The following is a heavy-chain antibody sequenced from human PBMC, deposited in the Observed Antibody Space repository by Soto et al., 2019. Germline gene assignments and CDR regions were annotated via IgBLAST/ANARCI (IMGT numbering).Heavy chain of an antibody. V-gene: IGHV4-59*01. Sequence: EPNPHPSTVSDDSMIPFYWSWIRQHPGKGLEWIGYIYYSGSTNYNPSLKSRVTISVDTSKNQFSLKLSSVTAAVSVVYYRGRGRWIFGLGRRG. CDR1: DDSMIPFY. D-gene: IGHD3-3*01. CDR3: GRGRWIFGLGR. CDR2: IYYSGST. J-gene: IGHJ6*01.